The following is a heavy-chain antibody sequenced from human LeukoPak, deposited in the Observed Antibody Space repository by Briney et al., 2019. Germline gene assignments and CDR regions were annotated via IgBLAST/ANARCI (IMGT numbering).Heavy chain of an antibody. V-gene: IGHV1-46*01. CDR3: ARDETIFGVVTLSDY. D-gene: IGHD3-3*01. CDR1: GYTFTSYY. J-gene: IGHJ4*02. Sequence: ASVKVSCKASGYTFTSYYMHWVRQAPGQGLEWMGIINPSGGSTSYAQEFQGRVTMTRDTSTSTVYMELSSLRSEDTAVCYCARDETIFGVVTLSDYWGQGTLVTVSS. CDR2: INPSGGST.